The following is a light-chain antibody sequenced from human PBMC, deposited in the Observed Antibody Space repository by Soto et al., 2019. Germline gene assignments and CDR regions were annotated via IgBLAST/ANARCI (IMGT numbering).Light chain of an antibody. Sequence: EIVMTQSPATLSVSPGERATLSCRASRSVSSNLAWYQQKPGQAPRLLIYGASTRATGIPARFSGSGSGTEFTLTISSLQSEDFAVYYCQQYNNWPLLTFGGGTRWIS. CDR2: GAS. CDR1: RSVSSN. V-gene: IGKV3-15*01. CDR3: QQYNNWPLLT. J-gene: IGKJ4*01.